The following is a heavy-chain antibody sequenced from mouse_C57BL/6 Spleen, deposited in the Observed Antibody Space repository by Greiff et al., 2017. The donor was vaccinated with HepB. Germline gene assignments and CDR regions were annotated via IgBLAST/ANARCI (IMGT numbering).Heavy chain of an antibody. Sequence: VQLQQSGPELVKPGASVKISCKASGYAFSSSWMNWVKRRPGKGLEWIGRIYPGDGDTNYNGKFKGKATLTADKSSSTAYMQLSSLTSEDSAVYFCARPYYYGSSQFAYWGQRTLVTVSA. V-gene: IGHV1-82*01. CDR1: GYAFSSSW. J-gene: IGHJ3*01. D-gene: IGHD1-1*01. CDR3: ARPYYYGSSQFAY. CDR2: IYPGDGDT.